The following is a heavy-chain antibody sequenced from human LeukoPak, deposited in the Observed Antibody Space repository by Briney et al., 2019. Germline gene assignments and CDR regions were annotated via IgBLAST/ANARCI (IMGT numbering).Heavy chain of an antibody. J-gene: IGHJ1*01. CDR1: GFTVSSNY. CDR3: AGRTVTPYYHDSSGFHLQY. V-gene: IGHV3-66*04. D-gene: IGHD3-22*01. CDR2: IYSGGST. Sequence: GGSLRLSCAASGFTVSSNYMSWVRQAPGKGLEWVSVIYSGGSTYYADSVKGRFTVSRDNSKNTLYLQMNSLRAEDTAVYYGAGRTVTPYYHDSSGFHLQYWGQGTLVTVSS.